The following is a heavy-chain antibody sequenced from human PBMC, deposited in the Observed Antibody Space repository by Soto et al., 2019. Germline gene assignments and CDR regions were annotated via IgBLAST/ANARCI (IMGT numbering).Heavy chain of an antibody. CDR2: ISGSGGST. V-gene: IGHV3-23*01. CDR3: AKDLGGRGYSGYDWTSGDY. J-gene: IGHJ4*02. Sequence: GGSLRLSCAASGFTFSSYAMSWVRQAPGKGLEWVSAISGSGGSTYYADSVKGRLTISRDNSKNTLYLQMNSLRAEDTAVYYCAKDLGGRGYSGYDWTSGDYWGQGTLVTVSS. D-gene: IGHD5-12*01. CDR1: GFTFSSYA.